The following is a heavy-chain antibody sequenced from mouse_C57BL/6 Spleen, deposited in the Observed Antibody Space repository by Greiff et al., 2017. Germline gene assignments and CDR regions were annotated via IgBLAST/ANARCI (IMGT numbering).Heavy chain of an antibody. Sequence: DVQLQESGPELVKPGASVKMSCKASGYTFTDYNMHWVKQSHGQSLEWIGYINPNNGGTSYNQKFKGKATLTVNKSSSTAYMELRSLTSEDSAVYYCARDIVGVRLFAYWGQGTLVTVSA. D-gene: IGHD1-2*01. CDR1: GYTFTDYN. CDR2: INPNNGGT. CDR3: ARDIVGVRLFAY. V-gene: IGHV1-22*01. J-gene: IGHJ3*01.